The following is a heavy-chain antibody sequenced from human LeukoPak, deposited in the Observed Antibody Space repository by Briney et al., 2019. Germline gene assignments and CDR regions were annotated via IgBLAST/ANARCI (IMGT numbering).Heavy chain of an antibody. CDR1: GYSFTSYW. Sequence: GESLKISCKGSGYSFTSYWIGWVRQMPGKGLEWMGIIYPGGSDTRYSPSFQGQVTISADKSISTAYLQWSSLKASDTAMYYCARHPTSSGYYYYFDYWGQGTLVTVSS. J-gene: IGHJ4*02. V-gene: IGHV5-51*01. CDR2: IYPGGSDT. D-gene: IGHD3-22*01. CDR3: ARHPTSSGYYYYFDY.